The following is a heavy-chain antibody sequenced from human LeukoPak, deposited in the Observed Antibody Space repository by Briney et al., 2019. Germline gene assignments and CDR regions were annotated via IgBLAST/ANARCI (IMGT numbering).Heavy chain of an antibody. CDR3: TTAPRGYCSGGSCLYAFDG. V-gene: IGHV3-15*01. D-gene: IGHD2-15*01. Sequence: PGGPLRLPCAAPTFPSSKAWTSWVRQAPPKGLDWVGRIISKSDVGTTDYAAPVKGRLTISRDDSKNTLCLQMNSMRTQYTAVYYCTTAPRGYCSGGSCLYAFDGWGQGRMVTVSS. CDR2: IISKSDVGTT. CDR1: TFPSSKAW. J-gene: IGHJ3*01.